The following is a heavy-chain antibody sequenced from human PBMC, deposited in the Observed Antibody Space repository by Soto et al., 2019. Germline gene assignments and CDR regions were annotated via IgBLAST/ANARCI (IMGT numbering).Heavy chain of an antibody. CDR2: ITGSGGGT. V-gene: IGHV3-23*01. D-gene: IGHD6-13*01. J-gene: IGHJ4*02. Sequence: EVQLLESGGGLVQPGGSLRLSCAASGFTFSNYAMTWVRQAPGKGLEWVSVITGSGGGTYFVDSVKGRFTISRDNSKNTVYLQMNSLRAEDTAVYYCAKRPLTAAGYDYGGQGTLVSVSS. CDR1: GFTFSNYA. CDR3: AKRPLTAAGYDY.